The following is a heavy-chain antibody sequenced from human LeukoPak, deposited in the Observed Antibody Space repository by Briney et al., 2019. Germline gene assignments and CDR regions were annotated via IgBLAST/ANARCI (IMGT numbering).Heavy chain of an antibody. J-gene: IGHJ5*02. Sequence: KSSETLSLTCAVYGGSFSGYYWSWIRQPPGKGLEWIGEINHSGSTNYNPSLKSRVTISVDTSKNQFSLKLSSVTAADTAVYYCARQRYCSSTSCYKFDPWGQGTLVTVSS. CDR1: GGSFSGYY. CDR3: ARQRYCSSTSCYKFDP. V-gene: IGHV4-34*01. D-gene: IGHD2-2*02. CDR2: INHSGST.